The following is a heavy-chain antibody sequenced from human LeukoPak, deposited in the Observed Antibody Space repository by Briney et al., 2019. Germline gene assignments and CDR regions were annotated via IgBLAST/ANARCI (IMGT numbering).Heavy chain of an antibody. D-gene: IGHD2-15*01. CDR1: GFAVSYNY. CDR2: IYSGGRT. J-gene: IGHJ4*02. V-gene: IGHV3-53*01. CDR3: NVVVVAGRWYFDY. Sequence: GGSLRLSCAASGFAVSYNYMSWVRQAPGKGLEWVSVIYSGGRTYYADSVKGRFTISRDISENTLNLQMNSLRAEDTAVYYCNVVVVAGRWYFDYWGQGTLVTVSS.